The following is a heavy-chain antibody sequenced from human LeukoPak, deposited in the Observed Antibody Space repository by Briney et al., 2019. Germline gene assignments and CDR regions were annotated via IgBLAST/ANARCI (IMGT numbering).Heavy chain of an antibody. Sequence: ASVKVSCKTSGYTFSRYYMNWVRQAPGQGLEWIGIIDPSGSTTSYAPKFQGRLTMTRDTSTSTDYMELTGLTSEDTAVYYCARPPRPFYCYYMAIWGTGTTVTVSS. CDR2: IDPSGSTT. CDR1: GYTFSRYY. CDR3: ARPPRPFYCYYMAI. J-gene: IGHJ6*03. V-gene: IGHV1-46*03.